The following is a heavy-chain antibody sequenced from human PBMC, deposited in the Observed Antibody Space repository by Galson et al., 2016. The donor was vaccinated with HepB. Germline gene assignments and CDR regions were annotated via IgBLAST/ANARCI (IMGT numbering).Heavy chain of an antibody. J-gene: IGHJ6*02. CDR2: IVYDGSNK. V-gene: IGHV3-30*03. CDR1: GFTFNTHG. CDR3: VTDEDGYYYGMDV. Sequence: SLRLSCAASGFTFNTHGMHWVRQAPGKGLEWVAVIVYDGSNKYYGDSVKGRFTISRDNSKNTLYLQMDSLRAEDTAVYYCVTDEDGYYYGMDVWGQGTTVTVSS.